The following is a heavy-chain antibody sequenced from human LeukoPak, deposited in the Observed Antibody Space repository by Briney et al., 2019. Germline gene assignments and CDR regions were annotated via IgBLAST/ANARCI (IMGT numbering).Heavy chain of an antibody. CDR1: GFTFSSYG. CDR3: ARDGGSYSGFDY. J-gene: IGHJ4*02. V-gene: IGHV3-23*01. CDR2: LSGSGGST. Sequence: PGGSLRLSCAASGFTFSSYGMSWVRQAPGKGLEWVSALSGSGGSTYYADSVKGRFTISRDNAKNSLYLQMNSLRAEDTAVYYCARDGGSYSGFDYWGQGTLVTVSS. D-gene: IGHD1-26*01.